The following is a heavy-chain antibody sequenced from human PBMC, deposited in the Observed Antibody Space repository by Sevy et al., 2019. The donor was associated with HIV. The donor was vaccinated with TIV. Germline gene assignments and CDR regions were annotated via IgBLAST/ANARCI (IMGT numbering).Heavy chain of an antibody. Sequence: GGSLRLSCAASGFTPSTYGMHWVRQAPGKGLEWVAVIGYDGSNKYYADSVGGRFTISRDNSKNTLFLQMDSLRGEETAVYYCARDPRMYGDYLLAYFDYWGQGTLVTVSS. V-gene: IGHV3-33*01. CDR3: ARDPRMYGDYLLAYFDY. D-gene: IGHD2-8*01. J-gene: IGHJ4*02. CDR2: IGYDGSNK. CDR1: GFTPSTYG.